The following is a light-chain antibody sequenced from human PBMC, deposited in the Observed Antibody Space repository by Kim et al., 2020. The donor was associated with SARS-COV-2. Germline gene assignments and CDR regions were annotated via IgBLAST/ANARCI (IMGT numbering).Light chain of an antibody. CDR3: QTWDTGVRL. V-gene: IGLV4-69*01. J-gene: IGLJ3*02. CDR2: LDSDGSH. CDR1: SGHSSYA. Sequence: QLVLTQSPSASASLGASVKRTCTLSSGHSSYAIAWHQQQPENGPRFLMKLDSDGSHNKGDGIPDRFSGSSSGAERYLTISSLQSEDEADYYCQTWDTGVRLFGGGTQLTVL.